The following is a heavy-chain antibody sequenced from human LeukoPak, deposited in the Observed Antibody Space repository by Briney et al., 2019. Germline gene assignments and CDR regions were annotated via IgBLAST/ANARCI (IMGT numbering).Heavy chain of an antibody. CDR3: ARSAAGTYY. CDR1: GLTLKRYR. V-gene: IGHV3-21*01. J-gene: IGHJ4*02. D-gene: IGHD1-1*01. CDR2: ISSSSSYK. Sequence: GGSLRLSCGPCGLTLKRYRMHCPRQAPGKGLEWVSYISSSSSYKYYTDSVKGRFTISRDNAKNSLYLQMNSLRAEDTAVYYWARSAAGTYYWGGGTLVTVSS.